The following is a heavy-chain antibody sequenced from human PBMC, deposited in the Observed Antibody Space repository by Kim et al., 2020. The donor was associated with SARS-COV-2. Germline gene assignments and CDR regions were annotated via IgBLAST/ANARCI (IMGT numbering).Heavy chain of an antibody. CDR1: GFTFDDYA. V-gene: IGHV3-9*01. Sequence: GGSLRLSCAASGFTFDDYAMHWVRQAPGKGLEWVSGISWNSGSIGYADSVKGRFTISRDNAKNSLYLQMNSLRAEDTALYYCAKALRRGSGGSCYTHWGQGTLVTVSS. CDR2: ISWNSGSI. J-gene: IGHJ4*02. D-gene: IGHD2-15*01. CDR3: AKALRRGSGGSCYTH.